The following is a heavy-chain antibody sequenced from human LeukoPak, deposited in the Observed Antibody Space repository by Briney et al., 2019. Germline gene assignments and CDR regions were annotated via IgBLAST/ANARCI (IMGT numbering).Heavy chain of an antibody. CDR3: AKDGTTYSSSSLGD. CDR2: IWYGGSNK. D-gene: IGHD6-6*01. J-gene: IGHJ4*02. V-gene: IGHV3-30*02. CDR1: GFTISSYG. Sequence: GGSLRLSCAASGFTISSYGMHWVRQAPGKGLEWVAVIWYGGSNKYYADSVKGRFTISRDNSKNTLYLQMNSLRAEDTAVYYCAKDGTTYSSSSLGDWGQGTLVTVSS.